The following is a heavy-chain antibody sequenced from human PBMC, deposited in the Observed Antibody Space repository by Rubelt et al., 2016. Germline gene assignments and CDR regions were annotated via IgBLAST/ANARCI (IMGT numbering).Heavy chain of an antibody. Sequence: QVQLHQWGAGLLKPSDTLSLTCAVYGGSLSGYHWSWIRQPPGKGLEWIGEIDHSGSTSYNPSLKSRVTISVDTSKNQFSRKLNSGTAADTAVYYCARQGGYHSPFRYWGQGTLVTVSS. CDR1: GGSLSGYH. CDR2: IDHSGST. J-gene: IGHJ4*02. CDR3: ARQGGYHSPFRY. D-gene: IGHD3-16*02. V-gene: IGHV4-34*01.